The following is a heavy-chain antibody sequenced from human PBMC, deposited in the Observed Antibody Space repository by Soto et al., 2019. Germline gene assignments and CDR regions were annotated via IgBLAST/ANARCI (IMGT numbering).Heavy chain of an antibody. CDR1: GFTFSSYS. V-gene: IGHV3-21*01. J-gene: IGHJ5*02. D-gene: IGHD6-6*01. Sequence: GGSLNLSCAASGFTFSSYSMNWVRQAPGKGLEWVSSISSSSSYIYYADSVKGRFTISRDNVKNSLYLQMNSLRAEDTAVYYCARDHIRISSSSSLLFDPWGQGTLVTVSS. CDR3: ARDHIRISSSSSLLFDP. CDR2: ISSSSSYI.